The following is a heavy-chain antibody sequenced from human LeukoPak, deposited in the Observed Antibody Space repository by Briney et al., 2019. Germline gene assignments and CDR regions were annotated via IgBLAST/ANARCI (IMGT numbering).Heavy chain of an antibody. CDR3: ARGIVVVTATMGFDY. CDR2: IIPILGIA. D-gene: IGHD2-21*02. V-gene: IGHV1-69*04. CDR1: GGTFSSYA. Sequence: SVKVSCKASGGTFSSYAISWVRQAPGQGLEWMGRIIPILGIANYAQKFQGRVTITADKSTSTAYMELSSLRSEDTDVYYCARGIVVVTATMGFDYWGQGTLVTVSS. J-gene: IGHJ4*02.